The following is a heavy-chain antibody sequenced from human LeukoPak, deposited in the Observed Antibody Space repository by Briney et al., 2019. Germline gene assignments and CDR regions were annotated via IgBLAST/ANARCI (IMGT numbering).Heavy chain of an antibody. V-gene: IGHV1-69*01. Sequence: GSSVKVSCKASGGTFSSYAISWVRQAPGQGLEWMGGIIPIFGTANYAQKFQGRVTITADESTSTAYMELSSLRSEDTAVYYCARDRIVVVTAISYYYYYGMDVWGQGTTVTVSS. CDR1: GGTFSSYA. CDR2: IIPIFGTA. J-gene: IGHJ6*02. D-gene: IGHD2-21*02. CDR3: ARDRIVVVTAISYYYYYGMDV.